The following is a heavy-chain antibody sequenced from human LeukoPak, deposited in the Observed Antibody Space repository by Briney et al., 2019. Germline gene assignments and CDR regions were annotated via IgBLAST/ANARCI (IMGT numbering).Heavy chain of an antibody. CDR1: GGTFSSYA. Sequence: GASVKVSCKASGGTFSSYAISWVRQAPGQGLEWMGRIIPIFGTANYAQKFQGRVTITTDESTSTAYMELRSLRSDDTAVYYCARDNHRYSYGYGYWGQGTLVTVSS. D-gene: IGHD5-18*01. V-gene: IGHV1-69*05. J-gene: IGHJ4*02. CDR3: ARDNHRYSYGYGY. CDR2: IIPIFGTA.